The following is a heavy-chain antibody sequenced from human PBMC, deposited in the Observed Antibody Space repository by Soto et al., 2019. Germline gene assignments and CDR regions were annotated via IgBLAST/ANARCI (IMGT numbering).Heavy chain of an antibody. CDR2: INPSGGST. CDR1: GYTFTSYY. CDR3: ARGAAVDPPDYYDSSGYFPAPDY. J-gene: IGHJ4*02. Sequence: SVKVSCKASGYTFTSYYMHWGRQAPVQGLEWMGIINPSGGSTSYAQKFQGRVTMTRDTSTSTVYMELSSLRSEDTAVYYCARGAAVDPPDYYDSSGYFPAPDYWGQGTLVTVSS. V-gene: IGHV1-46*01. D-gene: IGHD3-22*01.